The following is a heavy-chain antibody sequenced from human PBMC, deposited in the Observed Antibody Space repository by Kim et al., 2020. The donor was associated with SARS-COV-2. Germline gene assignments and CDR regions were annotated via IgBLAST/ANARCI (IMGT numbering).Heavy chain of an antibody. CDR1: GFTFSSYS. V-gene: IGHV3-48*02. J-gene: IGHJ4*02. D-gene: IGHD3-3*01. CDR3: ARDLDYDFWSGYSRSFDY. CDR2: ISSSSSTI. Sequence: GGSLRLSCAASGFTFSSYSMNWVRQAPGKGMEWVSYISSSSSTIYYADSVKGRLTISRDNAKNSLYLQMNSLRDEDTAVYYCARDLDYDFWSGYSRSFDYWGQGTLGTVSS.